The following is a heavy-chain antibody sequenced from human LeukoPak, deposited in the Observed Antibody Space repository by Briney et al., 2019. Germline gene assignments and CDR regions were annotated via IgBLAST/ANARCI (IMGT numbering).Heavy chain of an antibody. CDR3: ARVSRGYGSGSYIDY. Sequence: ASVKVSCKASGGTFSSYAISWVRQAPGQGLEWMGGIIPIFGTANYAQKFQGRVTITADESTSTAYMELSSLRSEDTAVYYCARVSRGYGSGSYIDYWGQGTLVTVSS. J-gene: IGHJ4*02. CDR2: IIPIFGTA. V-gene: IGHV1-69*13. D-gene: IGHD3-10*01. CDR1: GGTFSSYA.